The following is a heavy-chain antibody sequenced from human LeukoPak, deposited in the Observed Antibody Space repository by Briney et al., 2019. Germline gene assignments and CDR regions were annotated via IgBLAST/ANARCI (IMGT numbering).Heavy chain of an antibody. CDR3: ARGDWLPLPYAFDH. Sequence: PGRTLRLSCAPSGFTFCSYWVSCVRQAPGTGLEDGTDIKQDGSEKDYADSVRSRVTIARDNAQNSLYLQMNSLRAEDTAVYYCARGDWLPLPYAFDHWGQGTLVTVSS. V-gene: IGHV3-7*01. D-gene: IGHD5-12*01. J-gene: IGHJ4*02. CDR2: IKQDGSEK. CDR1: GFTFCSYW.